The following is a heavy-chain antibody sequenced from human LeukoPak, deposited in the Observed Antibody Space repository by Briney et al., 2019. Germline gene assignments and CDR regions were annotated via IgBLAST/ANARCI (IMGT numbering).Heavy chain of an antibody. V-gene: IGHV3-7*01. D-gene: IGHD2-2*01. CDR3: ARQLLWDGSSTCYRPFNI. CDR1: GFTFSNYW. Sequence: QTGGSLRLSCAASGFTFSNYWVSWVRQLPGKGLEWVASIKQDGSEKHYVDSVKGRFTISRDNTKNSLYLQMNNLRAEDTALYYCARQLLWDGSSTCYRPFNIWGQGTMVTVSS. CDR2: IKQDGSEK. J-gene: IGHJ3*02.